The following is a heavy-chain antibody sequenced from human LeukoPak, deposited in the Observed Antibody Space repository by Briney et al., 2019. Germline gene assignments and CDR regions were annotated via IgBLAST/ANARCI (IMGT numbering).Heavy chain of an antibody. CDR3: ARGYLGGGSGSYSKSYYFDY. V-gene: IGHV6-1*01. Sequence: SQTLSLTCAISGDSVSSNSAAWNWIRQSPSRGLEWLGRTYYRSKWYNDYAVSVKSRITINPDTSKNQFSLQLNSVTPEDTAVYYCARGYLGGGSGSYSKSYYFDYWGQGTLVTVSS. CDR1: GDSVSSNSAA. J-gene: IGHJ4*02. D-gene: IGHD3-10*01. CDR2: TYYRSKWYN.